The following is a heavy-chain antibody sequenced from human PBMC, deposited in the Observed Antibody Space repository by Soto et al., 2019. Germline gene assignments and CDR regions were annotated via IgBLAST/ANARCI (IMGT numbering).Heavy chain of an antibody. D-gene: IGHD1-26*01. J-gene: IGHJ3*02. CDR2: IYYDGSNE. CDR3: ARDRGSDSDAFDN. CDR1: GFSFSDYG. Sequence: PGGSLRLSCAASGFSFSDYGMHWVRQAPGKGLEWVALIYYDGSNEHYADSVQGRFTISRDNSKNTLYLQMNSLRAEDTAVYYCARDRGSDSDAFDNWGQGTVVTVSS. V-gene: IGHV3-33*08.